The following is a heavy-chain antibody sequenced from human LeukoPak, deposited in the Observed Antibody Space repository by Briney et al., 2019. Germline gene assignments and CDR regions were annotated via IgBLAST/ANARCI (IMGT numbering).Heavy chain of an antibody. J-gene: IGHJ4*02. D-gene: IGHD1-26*01. CDR1: GFTVSSNY. CDR3: AIKLPTVEATDY. V-gene: IGHV3-66*01. Sequence: GGSLRLSCAASGFTVSSNYMSWVRQAPGKGLEWVSVIYSGGSTYYADSVKGRFTISRDNSKNTLYLQMNSLRAEDTAVYYCAIKLPTVEATDYWGQGTLVTVSS. CDR2: IYSGGST.